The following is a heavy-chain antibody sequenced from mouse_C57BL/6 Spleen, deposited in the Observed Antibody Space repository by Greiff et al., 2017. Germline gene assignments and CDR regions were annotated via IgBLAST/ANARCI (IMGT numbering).Heavy chain of an antibody. D-gene: IGHD1-1*01. J-gene: IGHJ2*01. CDR1: GYTFTSYW. CDR3: ARGYYGTSEDY. V-gene: IGHV1-52*01. CDR2: IDPSDSET. Sequence: QVQLKQPGAELVRPGSSVKLSCKASGYTFTSYWMPWVKQRPIQGLEWIGNIDPSDSETHYNQKFKDKATLTVDKSSSTAYMQLSSLTSEDSAVYYCARGYYGTSEDYWGQGTTLTVSS.